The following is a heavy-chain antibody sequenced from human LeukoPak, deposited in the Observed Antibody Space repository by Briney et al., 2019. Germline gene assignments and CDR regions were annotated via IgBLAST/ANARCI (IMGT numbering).Heavy chain of an antibody. CDR3: ARETYVSSWYHAF. D-gene: IGHD6-13*01. J-gene: IGHJ4*02. Sequence: GGSLRLSCTASGLTLSDHIIDWVRQAPGKGLEWVSYISGSGSSIYYSDSVKGRFTISRDNAKNSVYLQMNSQRAEDTAIYYCARETYVSSWYHAFWGQGTLVTVSS. CDR1: GLTLSDHI. V-gene: IGHV3-11*04. CDR2: ISGSGSSI.